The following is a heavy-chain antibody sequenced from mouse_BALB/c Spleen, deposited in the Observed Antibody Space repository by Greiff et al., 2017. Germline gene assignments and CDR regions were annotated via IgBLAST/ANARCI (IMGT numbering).Heavy chain of an antibody. V-gene: IGHV5-17*02. J-gene: IGHJ2*01. CDR2: ISSGSSTI. Sequence: EVKVVESGGGLVQPGGSRKLSYAASGFTFSSFGMHWVRQAPEKGLEWVAYISSGSSTIYYADTVKGRFTISRDNPKNTLFLQMTSLRSEDTAMYYCARERGLRYFDYWGQGTTLTVSS. D-gene: IGHD2-2*01. CDR1: GFTFSSFG. CDR3: ARERGLRYFDY.